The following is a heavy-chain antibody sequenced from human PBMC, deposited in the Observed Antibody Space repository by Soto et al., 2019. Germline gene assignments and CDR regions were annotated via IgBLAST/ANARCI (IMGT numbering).Heavy chain of an antibody. Sequence: SLRLSCAASGFTFDDYAMHWVRQAPGKGLEWVSGISWNSGSIGYADSVKGRFTISRDNAKNSLYLQMNSLRAEDTALYYCAKDSSSSGYYYYGMDVWGQGTTVTVSS. CDR1: GFTFDDYA. J-gene: IGHJ6*02. CDR3: AKDSSSSGYYYYGMDV. D-gene: IGHD6-6*01. V-gene: IGHV3-9*01. CDR2: ISWNSGSI.